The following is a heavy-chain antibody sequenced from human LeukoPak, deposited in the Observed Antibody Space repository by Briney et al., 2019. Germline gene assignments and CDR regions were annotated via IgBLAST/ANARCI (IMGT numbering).Heavy chain of an antibody. CDR1: GFTFSSYS. D-gene: IGHD2-2*01. V-gene: IGHV3-21*01. J-gene: IGHJ6*02. CDR3: ARDRVPAAQIYCYGMDV. CDR2: ISSSSSYI. Sequence: PGGSLRLSCAASGFTFSSYSMNWVRQAPGKGLEWVSSISSSSSYIYYADSVKGRFTISRDNAKNSLYLQMNSLRAEDTAVYYCARDRVPAAQIYCYGMDVWGQGTTDTVSS.